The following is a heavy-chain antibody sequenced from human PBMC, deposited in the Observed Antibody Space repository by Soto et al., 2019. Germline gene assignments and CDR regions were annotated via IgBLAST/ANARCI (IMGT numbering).Heavy chain of an antibody. Sequence: EVQLLESGGGLVQPEGCLRLSCAASGFTFSSHAMSWVRQAPGKGLEWVSAISYSGSNTYYTDSVKGRFTISRDNSKNTLYLQMNSLRVEDTAIYYCAKRFTLFGEVKLSPDFDYWGQGTLVTVSS. V-gene: IGHV3-23*01. CDR2: ISYSGSNT. CDR3: AKRFTLFGEVKLSPDFDY. CDR1: GFTFSSHA. J-gene: IGHJ4*02. D-gene: IGHD3-3*01.